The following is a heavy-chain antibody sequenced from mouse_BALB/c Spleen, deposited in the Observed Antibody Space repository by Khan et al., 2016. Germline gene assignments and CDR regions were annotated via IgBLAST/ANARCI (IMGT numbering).Heavy chain of an antibody. V-gene: IGHV10-1*02. CDR1: GFTFTTYA. CDR3: VRRYSHGGFDY. CDR2: LRSKSNNYAT. J-gene: IGHJ2*01. Sequence: EVQLVESGGGLVQPKGSLKLSCAASGFTFTTYAMNWFRQAPGTGLEWVARLRSKSNNYATYYPDSVIYRFTISSDDSQSMLYLQMTHLKTEDTAMYYCVRRYSHGGFDYWGQGTTLTGSS. D-gene: IGHD1-1*01.